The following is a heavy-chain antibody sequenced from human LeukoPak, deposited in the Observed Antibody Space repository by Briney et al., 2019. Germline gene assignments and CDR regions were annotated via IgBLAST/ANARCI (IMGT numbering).Heavy chain of an antibody. CDR1: GFTFSSYG. J-gene: IGHJ4*02. CDR2: IRYDGSNK. CDR3: AKDHGYYDSSGYSDY. V-gene: IGHV3-30*02. D-gene: IGHD3-22*01. Sequence: GGSLRLSCAASGFTFSSYGMHWVRQAPGKGLEWVAVIRYDGSNKYYADFVKGRFTISRDNSKNTLYLQMSSLRAEDTAVYCCAKDHGYYDSSGYSDYWGQGTLVTLSS.